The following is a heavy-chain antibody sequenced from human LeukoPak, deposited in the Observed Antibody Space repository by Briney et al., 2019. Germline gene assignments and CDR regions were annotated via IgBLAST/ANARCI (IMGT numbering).Heavy chain of an antibody. Sequence: SGPTLVNPTQTLTLTCTFSGFSLSTSGMCVSWIRQPTGKALERLARIDWDDDKYYSTSLKTRLTISKDTSKNQVVLTMTNMDPVDTATYYCARIRSGYSYGVYGMDVWGQGTTVTVSS. V-gene: IGHV2-70*11. CDR2: IDWDDDK. CDR1: GFSLSTSGMC. D-gene: IGHD5-18*01. J-gene: IGHJ6*02. CDR3: ARIRSGYSYGVYGMDV.